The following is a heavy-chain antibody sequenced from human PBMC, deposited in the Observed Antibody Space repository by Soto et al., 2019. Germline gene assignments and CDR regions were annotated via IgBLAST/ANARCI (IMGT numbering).Heavy chain of an antibody. V-gene: IGHV1-69*06. CDR1: GGTSTRYA. Sequence: QERLVQSGAEVRKPGSSGKVSCKVTGGTSTRYAINWVRQAHGQGLEWMGGIVPMFGTSKYAQKFQGRVTITADTSTNIAYMELRSLRSEDTAVYYCNRGSEYDFWSGYLWGQGTLVSVSS. CDR3: NRGSEYDFWSGYL. J-gene: IGHJ4*02. D-gene: IGHD3-3*01. CDR2: IVPMFGTS.